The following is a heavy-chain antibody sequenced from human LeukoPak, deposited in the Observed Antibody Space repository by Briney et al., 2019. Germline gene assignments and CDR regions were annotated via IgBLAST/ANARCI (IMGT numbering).Heavy chain of an antibody. CDR3: ARRARGATNAFDI. CDR1: GGSISSYY. Sequence: PSETLSLTCTVSGGSISSYYWSWIRQPPGKGLEWIGYIYYSGSTNYNPSLKSRVTISVDTSKNQFSLKLSSVTAADTAVYYCARRARGATNAFDIWGQGTMVTVSS. CDR2: IYYSGST. J-gene: IGHJ3*02. D-gene: IGHD1-26*01. V-gene: IGHV4-59*08.